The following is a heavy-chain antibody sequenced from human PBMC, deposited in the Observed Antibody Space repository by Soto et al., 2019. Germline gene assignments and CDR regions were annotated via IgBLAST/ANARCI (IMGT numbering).Heavy chain of an antibody. CDR1: GLSFSSYW. J-gene: IGHJ6*02. CDR2: IKQDGSEK. V-gene: IGHV3-7*01. Sequence: EVQLEESGGGWVQPGGSQRLSCTGSGLSFSSYWMTWVRQAPGKGLEWVANIKQDGSEKYYADSVKGRFTISRDNAKNSLYLQMNSLRAEDTAVYYCARVQKWLVAYFFNYGMDVWGQGTTVTVS. CDR3: ARVQKWLVAYFFNYGMDV. D-gene: IGHD6-19*01.